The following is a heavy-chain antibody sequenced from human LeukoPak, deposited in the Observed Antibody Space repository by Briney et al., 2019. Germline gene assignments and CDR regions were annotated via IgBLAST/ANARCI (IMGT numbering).Heavy chain of an antibody. Sequence: GESLKISCKGSGYSFTNYWIGWVRQMPGKGLEWMGIIYPGDSDIRYSLSFQGQVTISADKSINTAYVQWSSLKASDTAMYYCATHSRIVAVDYDAFDIWGQGTMVTVSS. V-gene: IGHV5-51*01. CDR3: ATHSRIVAVDYDAFDI. CDR1: GYSFTNYW. CDR2: IYPGDSDI. D-gene: IGHD6-13*01. J-gene: IGHJ3*02.